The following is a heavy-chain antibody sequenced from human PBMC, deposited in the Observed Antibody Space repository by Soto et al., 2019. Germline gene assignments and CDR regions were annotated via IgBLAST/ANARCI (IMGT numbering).Heavy chain of an antibody. D-gene: IGHD3-10*01. CDR2: IYDSGST. J-gene: IGHJ4*02. CDR1: GGSISSGDYY. CDR3: ARGGGSGSYYKDDYFDY. V-gene: IGHV4-61*03. Sequence: SEPLSLTCTVSGGSISSGDYYWSWIRQPPGKGLEWIGYIYDSGSTNYNPSLKSRVTVLADTSKSHFSLQLSSVTAADTAVYYCARGGGSGSYYKDDYFDYWGQGTLVTVS.